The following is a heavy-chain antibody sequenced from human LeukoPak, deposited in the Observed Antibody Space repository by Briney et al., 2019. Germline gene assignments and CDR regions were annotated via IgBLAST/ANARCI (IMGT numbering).Heavy chain of an antibody. CDR3: TTAGRYGYYFDY. CDR1: GFTFSNAW. V-gene: IGHV3-15*01. Sequence: GGSLRLSCAASGFTFSNAWMSWVRQAPGKGLEWVGRIKSKTDGGTTDYAAPVKGRFTISRDDSKNTLYPQMNSLKTEGTAVYYCTTAGRYGYYFDYWGQGTLVTVSS. CDR2: IKSKTDGGTT. J-gene: IGHJ4*02. D-gene: IGHD4-17*01.